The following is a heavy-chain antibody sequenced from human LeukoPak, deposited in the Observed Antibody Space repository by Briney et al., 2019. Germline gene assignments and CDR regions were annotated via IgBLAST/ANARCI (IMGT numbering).Heavy chain of an antibody. J-gene: IGHJ4*02. Sequence: SETLSLTCTVSGGSISSGSYYWSWIRQPAGKGLEWIGRIYTSGSTNYNPSLKSRVTISVDTSKNQFSLKLSSVTAADTAVYYCAREGPAQLPRPYFDYWGQGTLVTVSS. CDR2: IYTSGST. CDR3: AREGPAQLPRPYFDY. D-gene: IGHD1-7*01. CDR1: GGSISSGSYY. V-gene: IGHV4-61*02.